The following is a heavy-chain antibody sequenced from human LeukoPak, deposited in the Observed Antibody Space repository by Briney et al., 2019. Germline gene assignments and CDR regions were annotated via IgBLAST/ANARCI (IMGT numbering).Heavy chain of an antibody. V-gene: IGHV4-59*01. D-gene: IGHD6-6*01. J-gene: IGHJ1*01. CDR3: ARGGAARLHFQN. Sequence: TPSETLSLTCTVSGGSIRGYYWNWIRQPPGKGLEWIGYIYHSGSTNYNPSLQSRVTISVDTSKNQFSLNLNSVTAADTAVYYCARGGAARLHFQNWGQGTLVTVSS. CDR2: IYHSGST. CDR1: GGSIRGYY.